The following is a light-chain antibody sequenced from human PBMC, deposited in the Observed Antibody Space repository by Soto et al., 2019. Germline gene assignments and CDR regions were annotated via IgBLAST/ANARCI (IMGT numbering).Light chain of an antibody. CDR2: AAS. J-gene: IGKJ4*01. V-gene: IGKV3-15*01. Sequence: EIVMTQSPAILSVSPGERATLSCRANQSISSNLAWYQQKAGQAPRLLIYAASTRATGVPARFSGTGSGTGFTLTISSLQSEDLTVYYCQQFDSWPLTFGGGTKVDIK. CDR1: QSISSN. CDR3: QQFDSWPLT.